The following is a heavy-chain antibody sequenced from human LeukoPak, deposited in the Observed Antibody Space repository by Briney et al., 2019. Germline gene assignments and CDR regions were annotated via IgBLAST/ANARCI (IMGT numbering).Heavy chain of an antibody. D-gene: IGHD1-26*01. Sequence: SETLSLTCTVSGGPISSYYWSWIRQPAGKGLEWIGRIYTSGSTNYNPSLKSRVTMSVDTSKNQFSLKLSSVTAADTAVCYCASGSYYTLLHYWGQGTLVTVSS. CDR2: IYTSGST. CDR3: ASGSYYTLLHY. CDR1: GGPISSYY. J-gene: IGHJ4*02. V-gene: IGHV4-4*07.